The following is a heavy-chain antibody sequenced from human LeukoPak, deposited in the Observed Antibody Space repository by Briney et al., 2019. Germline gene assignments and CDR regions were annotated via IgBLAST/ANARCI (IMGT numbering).Heavy chain of an antibody. V-gene: IGHV1-24*01. CDR1: GYTLTELS. CDR3: ATVSDFWSGSFDY. J-gene: IGHJ4*02. D-gene: IGHD3-3*01. Sequence: GASVTVSCKVSGYTLTELSMHWVRQAPGKGLEWMGGFDPEDGETIYAQKFQGRVTMTEDTSTDTAYMELSSLRSEDTAVYYCATVSDFWSGSFDYWGQGTLVTVSS. CDR2: FDPEDGET.